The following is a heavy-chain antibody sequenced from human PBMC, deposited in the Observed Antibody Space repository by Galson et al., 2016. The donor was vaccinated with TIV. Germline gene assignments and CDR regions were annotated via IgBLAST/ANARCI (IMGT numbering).Heavy chain of an antibody. D-gene: IGHD3-10*01. CDR1: GFKFSRYA. CDR3: ARSQSGPSQLDY. Sequence: SLRLSCAASGFKFSRYAMHWVRQAPGKGLEWVAVIFNEGVNEDYADSVKGRFTISRDNSKNILYLQVSSLRVEDTAVYLCARSQSGPSQLDYWGQGTLVTVSS. CDR2: IFNEGVNE. J-gene: IGHJ4*02. V-gene: IGHV3-30*12.